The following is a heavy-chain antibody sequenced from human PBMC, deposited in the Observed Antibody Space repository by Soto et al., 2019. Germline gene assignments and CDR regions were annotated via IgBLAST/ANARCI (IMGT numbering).Heavy chain of an antibody. D-gene: IGHD3-9*01. V-gene: IGHV1-46*01. Sequence: ASVKVSCKASGYTFTSYYMHWVRQAPGQGLELMGIINPSGGSTSYAQNFQGRVTMTRDTSTSTVYMELSSLRSEDTAVYYCARSTIEQTFPDYWGQGTLVTVSS. CDR1: GYTFTSYY. CDR2: INPSGGST. CDR3: ARSTIEQTFPDY. J-gene: IGHJ4*02.